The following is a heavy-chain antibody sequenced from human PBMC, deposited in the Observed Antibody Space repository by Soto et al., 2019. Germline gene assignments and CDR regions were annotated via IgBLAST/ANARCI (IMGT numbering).Heavy chain of an antibody. Sequence: GGSLRLSCAASGFTFSSYAMSCVRQAPGKGLEWVSAISGSGGSTYYADSVKGRFTISRDNSKNTLYLQMNSLRAEDTAVYYCAKDLPDSSLRGDAFDIWGQGTMVTVSS. D-gene: IGHD3-22*01. CDR1: GFTFSSYA. CDR3: AKDLPDSSLRGDAFDI. V-gene: IGHV3-23*01. CDR2: ISGSGGST. J-gene: IGHJ3*02.